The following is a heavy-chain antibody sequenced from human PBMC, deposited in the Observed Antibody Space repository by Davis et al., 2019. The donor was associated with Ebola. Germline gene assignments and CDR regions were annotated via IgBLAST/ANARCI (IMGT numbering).Heavy chain of an antibody. CDR3: AKATYGDYFYYYGMDV. Sequence: GESLKISCAASGFTFDDYAMHWVRQAPGKGLEWVSLLSWDGGSTYYADSVKGRFTISRDNSKNSLYLQMNSLRAEDTALYYCAKATYGDYFYYYGMDVWGQGTTVTVSS. CDR2: LSWDGGST. J-gene: IGHJ6*02. V-gene: IGHV3-43D*03. D-gene: IGHD4-17*01. CDR1: GFTFDDYA.